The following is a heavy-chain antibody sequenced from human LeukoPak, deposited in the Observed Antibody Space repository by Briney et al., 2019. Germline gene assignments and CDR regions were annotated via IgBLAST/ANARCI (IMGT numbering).Heavy chain of an antibody. V-gene: IGHV3-33*01. CDR3: ARDGCSSTSCYDYYYYGMDV. CDR1: GFTFSSYG. CDR2: XXXDGSNK. Sequence: GGSLRLSCAASGFTFSSYGMHWVRQAPGKGXXXXXXXXXDGSNKYYADSVKGRFTISRDNSKNTLYLQMNSLRAEDTAVYYCARDGCSSTSCYDYYYYGMDVWGKGTTVTVSS. D-gene: IGHD2-2*01. J-gene: IGHJ6*04.